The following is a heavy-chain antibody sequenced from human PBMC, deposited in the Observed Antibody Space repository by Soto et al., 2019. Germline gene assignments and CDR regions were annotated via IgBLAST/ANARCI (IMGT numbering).Heavy chain of an antibody. CDR2: IYYSGTT. D-gene: IGHD3-3*01. CDR3: ARGVDFEGFSPYGMDV. V-gene: IGHV4-30-4*01. Sequence: VGCCCTWINQPLGKGLEWIGYIYYSGTTYYNPSLKSRVSLSLDTSKNHFSLRLTSVTAADTAVYYCARGVDFEGFSPYGMDVWGQAITV. J-gene: IGHJ6*02. CDR1: VGCC.